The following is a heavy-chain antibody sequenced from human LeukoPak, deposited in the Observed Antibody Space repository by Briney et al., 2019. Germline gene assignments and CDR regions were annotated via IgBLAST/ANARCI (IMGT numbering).Heavy chain of an antibody. J-gene: IGHJ4*02. V-gene: IGHV3-23*01. Sequence: GGSLRLSCAASGFTFSSYAMSWVRQAPGKGLEWVSGLSGSGGSTYYADSVKGRFTISRDNSKSRLSLQMNSLRAEDTAVYYCAKTLSSGWSGKYYFDYWGQGTLVSVSS. CDR3: AKTLSSGWSGKYYFDY. CDR1: GFTFSSYA. CDR2: LSGSGGST. D-gene: IGHD6-19*01.